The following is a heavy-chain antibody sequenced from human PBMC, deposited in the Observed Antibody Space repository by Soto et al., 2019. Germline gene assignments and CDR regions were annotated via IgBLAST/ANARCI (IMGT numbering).Heavy chain of an antibody. V-gene: IGHV6-1*01. CDR3: ARGNLGYRGYSGYVYFDY. CDR2: TYYRSKWYN. D-gene: IGHD5-12*01. CDR1: GDSVSSNSAA. Sequence: PSQTLSLTCAISGDSVSSNSAAWNWIRQSPSRGLEWLGRTYYRSKWYNDYAVSVKSRITINPDTSKNQFSLQLNSVTHEDTAVYYCARGNLGYRGYSGYVYFDYWGQGTLVTVSS. J-gene: IGHJ4*02.